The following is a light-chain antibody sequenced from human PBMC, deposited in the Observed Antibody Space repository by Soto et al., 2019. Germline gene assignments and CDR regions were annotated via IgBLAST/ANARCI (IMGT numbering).Light chain of an antibody. CDR2: EVV. Sequence: QSVLTQPPSASGSPGQSVTISCTGTKNDIGVYDFVSWYQHHPGKAPPLIIYEVVQRPSGVPDRFSGSKSGNTASLTVSGLQAADEADYFCKSYAGSNTYVFGSGTQLTVL. CDR1: KNDIGVYDF. V-gene: IGLV2-8*01. J-gene: IGLJ7*01. CDR3: KSYAGSNTYV.